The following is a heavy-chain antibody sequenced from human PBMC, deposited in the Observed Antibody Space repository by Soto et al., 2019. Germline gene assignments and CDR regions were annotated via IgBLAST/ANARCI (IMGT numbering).Heavy chain of an antibody. J-gene: IGHJ6*02. CDR2: IWYDGSNK. CDR1: GFTFSSYG. V-gene: IGHV3-33*01. Sequence: GGSLRLSCAASGFTFSSYGMHWVRQAPGKGLEWVAVIWYDGSNKYYADSVKGRFTISRDNSKNTLYLQMNSLRAKDTAVYYCARFEADYYYGMDVWGQGTTVTVSS. CDR3: ARFEADYYYGMDV.